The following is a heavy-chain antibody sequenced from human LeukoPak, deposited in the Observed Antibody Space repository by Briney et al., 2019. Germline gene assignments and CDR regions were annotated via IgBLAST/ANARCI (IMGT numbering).Heavy chain of an antibody. V-gene: IGHV5-51*01. Sequence: GESLKISCKNSGYDFTNYWIGWVRQMPGKGLEWMGIMYPRDSDTRYSPSFEGQVTLSADKSISTAFLQWSSLKASDTAMYYCARAPSLVRGVASDYWGQGTLVTVSS. CDR3: ARAPSLVRGVASDY. CDR1: GYDFTNYW. D-gene: IGHD3-10*02. CDR2: MYPRDSDT. J-gene: IGHJ4*02.